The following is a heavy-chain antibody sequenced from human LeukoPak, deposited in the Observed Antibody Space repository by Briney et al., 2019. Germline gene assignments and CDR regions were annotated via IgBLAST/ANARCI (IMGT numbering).Heavy chain of an antibody. CDR2: IYSSGST. V-gene: IGHV4-59*08. J-gene: IGHJ4*02. Sequence: SETLSLTCTVSGGSINTYYWSWIRQTPGKGMEWIGYIYSSGSTKYNPSLKSRVSISVDTSKNQFSLKLSSVTAADTALYYCARQYGSYNPFDYWGKGTLVTVSS. D-gene: IGHD3-10*01. CDR1: GGSINTYY. CDR3: ARQYGSYNPFDY.